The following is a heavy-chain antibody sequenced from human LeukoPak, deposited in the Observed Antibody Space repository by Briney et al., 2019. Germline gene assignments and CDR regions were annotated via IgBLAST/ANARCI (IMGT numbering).Heavy chain of an antibody. D-gene: IGHD5-18*01. CDR3: ARGPLDSGYTYFDY. CDR1: GDSISNYY. J-gene: IGHJ4*02. Sequence: PSETLSLTCTVSGDSISNYYWSWIRQPPGKGLEWIGYIYYSGNTNSNPSLKRGVIVSVDTSKKQFSLRLTSVTAADTAVYYCARGPLDSGYTYFDYWGQGTLVTVSS. V-gene: IGHV4-59*01. CDR2: IYYSGNT.